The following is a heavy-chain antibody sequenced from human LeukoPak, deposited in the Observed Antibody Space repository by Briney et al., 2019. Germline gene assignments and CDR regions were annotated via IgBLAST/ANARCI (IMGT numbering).Heavy chain of an antibody. V-gene: IGHV3-21*01. Sequence: GGSLRLSCAASGFTFSNYWMNWVRQAPGKGLEWVSSISSSSSYIYFADSVKGRFTVSRDNTKNSLYLQMNSLRAEDTAVYYCASGSTSGLFDYWGQGTLVTVSS. J-gene: IGHJ4*02. CDR1: GFTFSNYW. CDR3: ASGSTSGLFDY. D-gene: IGHD1-26*01. CDR2: ISSSSSYI.